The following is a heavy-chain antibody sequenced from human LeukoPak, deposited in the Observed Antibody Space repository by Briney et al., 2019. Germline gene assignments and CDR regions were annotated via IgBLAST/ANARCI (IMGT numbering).Heavy chain of an antibody. J-gene: IGHJ5*02. D-gene: IGHD6-13*01. V-gene: IGHV4-59*02. CDR2: IYYSGSA. CDR1: GASVSDYY. Sequence: KSSETLSLTCTVSGASVSDYYWSWIRQPPGKGLEWIGYIYYSGSANYNPSLKSRATLSVDTSNNQVSLMLNSVTAADTAVYYCARAFGMADWFDPWGQGTLVTVSS. CDR3: ARAFGMADWFDP.